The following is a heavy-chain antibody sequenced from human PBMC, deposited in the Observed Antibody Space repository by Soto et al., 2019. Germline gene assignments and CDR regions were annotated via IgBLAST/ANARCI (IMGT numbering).Heavy chain of an antibody. CDR1: GGSFSGYY. V-gene: IGHV4-34*01. D-gene: IGHD5-12*01. Sequence: SETLSLTCAVYGGSFSGYYWSWIRQPPGKGLEWIGEINHSGSTNYNPSLKSRVTISVDTSKNQFSLKLSSVTAADTAVYHWARFNIVATISWYFDYWREATLVTVSS. J-gene: IGHJ4*02. CDR3: ARFNIVATISWYFDY. CDR2: INHSGST.